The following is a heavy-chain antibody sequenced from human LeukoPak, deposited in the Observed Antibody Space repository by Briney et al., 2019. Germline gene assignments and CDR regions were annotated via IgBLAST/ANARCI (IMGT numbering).Heavy chain of an antibody. V-gene: IGHV4-61*02. Sequence: SETLSPTCTVSGGSISSGSYYWSWIRQPAGKGLEWIGRIYTSGSTNYNPSLKSRVTISVDTSKNQFSLNLSSVTAADTAVYYCARDGGLTARMDVWGKGTTVTVSS. CDR2: IYTSGST. CDR3: ARDGGLTARMDV. CDR1: GGSISSGSYY. J-gene: IGHJ6*03. D-gene: IGHD3/OR15-3a*01.